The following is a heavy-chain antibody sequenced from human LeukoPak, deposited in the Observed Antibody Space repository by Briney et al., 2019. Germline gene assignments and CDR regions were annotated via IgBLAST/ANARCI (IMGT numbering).Heavy chain of an antibody. Sequence: PGGSLRLSCAASGFMFSTYAMSWVRQAPGKGLEWVSAISGSGGTTYYADSVKGRYTISRDNSKNTLYLQMNSLRAEDTAVYYCVKNWRATGPDWGQGTLVTVSS. D-gene: IGHD1-1*01. J-gene: IGHJ1*01. CDR2: ISGSGGTT. CDR1: GFMFSTYA. CDR3: VKNWRATGPD. V-gene: IGHV3-23*01.